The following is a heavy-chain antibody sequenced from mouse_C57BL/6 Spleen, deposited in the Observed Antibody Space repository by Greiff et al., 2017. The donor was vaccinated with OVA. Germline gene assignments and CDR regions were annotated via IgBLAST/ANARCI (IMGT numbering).Heavy chain of an antibody. J-gene: IGHJ4*01. CDR3: AKGYDFYAMDY. CDR1: GYTFTDYY. V-gene: IGHV1-26*01. D-gene: IGHD2-10*02. Sequence: EVQLQQSGPELVKPGASVKISCKASGYTFTDYYMNWVKQSHGKSLEWVGDINPNNGGTSYNQKFKGKATLTVDKSASTAYMELRRLTSEDSAVYYCAKGYDFYAMDYWGQGTSVTVSS. CDR2: INPNNGGT.